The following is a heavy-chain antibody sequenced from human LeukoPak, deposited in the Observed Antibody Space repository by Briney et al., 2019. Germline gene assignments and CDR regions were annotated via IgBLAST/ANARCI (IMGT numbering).Heavy chain of an antibody. CDR1: GFTVSSDY. CDR3: AREVGGRVSGQ. Sequence: GGSLRLSCAASGFTVSSDYMSWVRQVPRKGLVWVSVIYSDVTISYADSVKGRLTISRDNSENTLYLQMNSLRVEDTAVYYCAREVGGRVSGQWGQGTLVSVSS. J-gene: IGHJ4*02. D-gene: IGHD2-15*01. V-gene: IGHV3-66*01. CDR2: IYSDVTI.